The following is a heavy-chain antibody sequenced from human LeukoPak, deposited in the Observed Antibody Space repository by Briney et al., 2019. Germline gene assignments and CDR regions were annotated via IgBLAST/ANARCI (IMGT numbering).Heavy chain of an antibody. J-gene: IGHJ6*04. V-gene: IGHV3-11*06. CDR2: ISSSSSYT. Sequence: GGSLRLSCAASGFTFSDYYMSWIRQAPGKGLEWVSYISSSSSYTNYADSVKGRFTISRDNAKNSLYLQMNSLRAEDTAVYYCARLEWFGELYYGMDVWGKGTTVTVSS. D-gene: IGHD3-10*01. CDR3: ARLEWFGELYYGMDV. CDR1: GFTFSDYY.